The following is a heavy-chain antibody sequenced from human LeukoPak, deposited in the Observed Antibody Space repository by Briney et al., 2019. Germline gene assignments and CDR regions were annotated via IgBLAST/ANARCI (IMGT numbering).Heavy chain of an antibody. CDR3: ASVYYGSGSYPRLYYYYGMDV. D-gene: IGHD3-10*01. CDR2: INPNSGGT. V-gene: IGHV1-2*02. CDR1: GHTFTGYY. J-gene: IGHJ6*02. Sequence: GASVKVSCKASGHTFTGYYMHWVRQAPGQGLEWMGWINPNSGGTNYAQKFQGRVTMTRDTSISTAYMELSRLRSDDTAVYYCASVYYGSGSYPRLYYYYGMDVWGQGTTVTVSS.